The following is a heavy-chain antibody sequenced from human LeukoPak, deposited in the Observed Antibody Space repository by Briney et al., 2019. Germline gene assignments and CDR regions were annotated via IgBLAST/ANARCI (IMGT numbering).Heavy chain of an antibody. Sequence: ASVKVSCKFSGYTLSELYIHWVRQPPRKGLEWMGGFEPEVGETIYAHKFQGRRTMIEDTSTDTGYMELTSLRSDDTAVYYCATSGPAGVATVQAYWGQGSLVTVSS. CDR3: ATSGPAGVATVQAY. CDR2: FEPEVGET. J-gene: IGHJ4*02. V-gene: IGHV1-24*01. D-gene: IGHD5-12*01. CDR1: GYTLSELY.